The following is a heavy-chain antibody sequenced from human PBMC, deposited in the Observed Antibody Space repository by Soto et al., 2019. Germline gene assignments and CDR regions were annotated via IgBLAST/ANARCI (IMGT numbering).Heavy chain of an antibody. J-gene: IGHJ4*02. D-gene: IGHD6-19*01. CDR2: IYHGGDT. V-gene: IGHV4-4*02. CDR3: ASTDSGWPTYEAY. Sequence: KTWETLSLTCAVSGASISSVKWWSWVRQPPGKGLEWIGEIYHGGDTNYNSSLKSRVTMSVDKSRNQFTLRLTSVTAADTAVYYCASTDSGWPTYEAYWGQGTLVTVSS. CDR1: GASISSVKW.